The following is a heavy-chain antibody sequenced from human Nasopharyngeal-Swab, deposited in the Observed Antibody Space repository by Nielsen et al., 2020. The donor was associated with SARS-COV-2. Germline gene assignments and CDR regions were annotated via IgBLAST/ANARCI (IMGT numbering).Heavy chain of an antibody. CDR1: GGSFSGYY. V-gene: IGHV4-34*01. Sequence: SETLSLSCAVYGGSFSGYYWSWIRQPPGKGLEWIGEINHSGSTNYNPSLKSRVTISVDTSKNQFSLKLSSVTAADTAVYYCARDSTYDSSGYYYQRSDYYYYYGMDVWGQGTTVTVSS. CDR3: ARDSTYDSSGYYYQRSDYYYYYGMDV. D-gene: IGHD3-22*01. CDR2: INHSGST. J-gene: IGHJ6*02.